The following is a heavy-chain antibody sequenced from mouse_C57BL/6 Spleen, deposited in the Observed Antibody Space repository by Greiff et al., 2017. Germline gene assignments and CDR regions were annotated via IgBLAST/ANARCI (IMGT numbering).Heavy chain of an antibody. CDR1: GYAFSSSW. J-gene: IGHJ2*01. Sequence: QVQLQQSGPELVKPGASVKISCKASGYAFSSSWMNWVKQRPGKGLEWIGRIYPGDGDTTYNGKFKGKATLTADKSSSTAYMQLSSLTSEDSAVYFCARSETAQDYWGQGTTLTVSS. D-gene: IGHD3-2*02. CDR2: IYPGDGDT. V-gene: IGHV1-82*01. CDR3: ARSETAQDY.